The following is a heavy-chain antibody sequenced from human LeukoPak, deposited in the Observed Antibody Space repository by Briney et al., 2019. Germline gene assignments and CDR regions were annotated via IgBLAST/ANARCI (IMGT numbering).Heavy chain of an antibody. D-gene: IGHD2-15*01. V-gene: IGHV3-23*01. Sequence: GGSLRLSCAASGFSISTSDMTWVRQTPEKGLEWVSSISRTGTTWYADSVEGRFTVSRDNFRNTLYLQMNSLRAEDTAVYYCANQRVGYCSGGSCLLLDYWGQGTLVTVSS. J-gene: IGHJ4*02. CDR3: ANQRVGYCSGGSCLLLDY. CDR1: GFSISTSD. CDR2: ISRTGTT.